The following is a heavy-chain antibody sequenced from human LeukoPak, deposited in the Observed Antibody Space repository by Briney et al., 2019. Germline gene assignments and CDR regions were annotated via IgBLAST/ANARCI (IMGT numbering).Heavy chain of an antibody. CDR1: GGTLSTYA. CDR2: IIPIFLTP. J-gene: IGHJ4*02. CDR3: ARDGHYYGSGRYYSWFDY. D-gene: IGHD3-10*01. Sequence: SVKVSCKASGGTLSTYAINWVRQAPGQGLEWMGGIIPIFLTPNYAQKFQDRVTITADESTSTAYMELSSLTSEDTAVYYCARDGHYYGSGRYYSWFDYWGQGTPVTVSA. V-gene: IGHV1-69*13.